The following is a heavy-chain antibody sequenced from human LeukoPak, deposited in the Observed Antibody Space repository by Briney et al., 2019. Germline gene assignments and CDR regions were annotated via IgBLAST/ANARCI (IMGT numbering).Heavy chain of an antibody. CDR1: GFTISSYA. CDR3: VKDGSFLYYFDY. Sequence: GESLRLSCAASGFTISSYAISWVRQAPGKGQEWVSAISGRGDSTYYADSVKARFNISRDNSKNTLYLEMNTLTAKDTAVYYSVKDGSFLYYFDYWGQGTLVTVSS. J-gene: IGHJ4*02. V-gene: IGHV3-23*01. D-gene: IGHD1-26*01. CDR2: ISGRGDST.